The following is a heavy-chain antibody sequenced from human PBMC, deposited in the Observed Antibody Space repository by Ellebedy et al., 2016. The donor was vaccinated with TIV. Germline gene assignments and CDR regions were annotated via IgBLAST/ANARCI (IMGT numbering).Heavy chain of an antibody. J-gene: IGHJ3*02. V-gene: IGHV4-4*07. CDR3: ARDGAAGTPSHDAFDI. CDR1: GGSIGSYY. Sequence: GSLRLXXTVSGGSIGSYYWSWIRQPAGKGLEWIGRMYTSGTDYNPSLKSRVTMSVDTSKNQFYLKLSFVTAADTAVYYCARDGAAGTPSHDAFDIWGQGTMVAVSS. D-gene: IGHD6-19*01. CDR2: MYTSGT.